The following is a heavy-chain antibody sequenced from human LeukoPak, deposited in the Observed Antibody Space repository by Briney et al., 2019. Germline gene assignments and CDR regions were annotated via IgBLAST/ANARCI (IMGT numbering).Heavy chain of an antibody. Sequence: GGSLTLSCAASGFTFSSYAMSWVRQAPGKGLEWVSAISGSGGSTYYADSVKGRFTISRDNSKNTLYLQINSLRAEDTAVYYCAKDWQEVYYGMDVWGQGTTVTVSS. CDR3: AKDWQEVYYGMDV. J-gene: IGHJ6*02. V-gene: IGHV3-23*01. CDR1: GFTFSSYA. CDR2: ISGSGGST.